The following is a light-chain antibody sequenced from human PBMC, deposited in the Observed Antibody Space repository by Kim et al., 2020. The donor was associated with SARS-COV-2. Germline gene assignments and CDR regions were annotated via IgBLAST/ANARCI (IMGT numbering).Light chain of an antibody. CDR3: KKYDSATRT. CDR2: AAS. J-gene: IGKJ1*01. Sequence: DIQMTQSPSSLSASVGDGVTITCRASQDIANYLAWYQQKPGKVPKLLVYAASALKSGVPSRFSGRRSGTDFTLTISNLQPEDAATEYCKKYDSATRTFGQGTKVDIK. V-gene: IGKV1-27*01. CDR1: QDIANY.